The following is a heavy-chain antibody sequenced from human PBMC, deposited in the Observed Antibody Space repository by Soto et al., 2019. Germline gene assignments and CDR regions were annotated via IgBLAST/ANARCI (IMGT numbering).Heavy chain of an antibody. V-gene: IGHV4-59*08. CDR3: ARGFAIDWYTYYFDY. D-gene: IGHD3-9*01. CDR2: ISYSGAT. J-gene: IGHJ4*02. CDR1: GASISGYH. Sequence: QVQLQESGPGLVKPSETLSLTCTVSGASISGYHWSWIRQPPGKGLECLGYISYSGATNYNPSLKSRVPMSIATSKNQFSLQLNSVPAADTAVYYCARGFAIDWYTYYFDYWGQGPLVTVSS.